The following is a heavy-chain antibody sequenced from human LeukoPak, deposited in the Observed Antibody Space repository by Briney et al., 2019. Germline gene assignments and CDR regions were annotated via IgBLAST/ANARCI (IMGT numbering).Heavy chain of an antibody. D-gene: IGHD6-6*01. CDR2: TSGSGGTT. CDR1: GFTFSSLV. Sequence: GGSLRPSCAASGFTFSSLVMSWVRQAPGKGLEWVSGTSGSGGTTYYADSVKGRFTISRDNSKNTLYLQMNSLGAEDTAVYYCAKSAAARTLTYYFDYWGQGTLVTVSS. V-gene: IGHV3-23*01. J-gene: IGHJ4*02. CDR3: AKSAAARTLTYYFDY.